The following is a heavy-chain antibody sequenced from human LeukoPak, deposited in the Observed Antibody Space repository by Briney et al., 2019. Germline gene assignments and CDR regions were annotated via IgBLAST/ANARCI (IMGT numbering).Heavy chain of an antibody. Sequence: SVKVSCKASGGTFSSYAISWVRQAPGQGLEWMGGIIPIFGTANYAQKFQGRVTITADESTSTAYMELSSLRSEDTAVYYCARKLRFLEWHDAFDIWGQGTMVTVSS. D-gene: IGHD3-3*01. CDR1: GGTFSSYA. J-gene: IGHJ3*02. CDR3: ARKLRFLEWHDAFDI. CDR2: IIPIFGTA. V-gene: IGHV1-69*13.